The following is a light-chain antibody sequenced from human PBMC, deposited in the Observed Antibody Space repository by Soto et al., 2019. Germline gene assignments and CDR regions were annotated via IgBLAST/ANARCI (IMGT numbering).Light chain of an antibody. CDR3: GSYAASSTFHWV. Sequence: QLVLTQPASVSGSPGRSFTISCPGTSSDIGSDNLVSWYQQHQGKAPKVIIYEGSNRPPGVSNRFSASKSGNKASLTISGLQAEDEADYYCGSYAASSTFHWVFGGGTKLTVL. CDR1: SSDIGSDNL. J-gene: IGLJ3*02. CDR2: EGS. V-gene: IGLV2-23*03.